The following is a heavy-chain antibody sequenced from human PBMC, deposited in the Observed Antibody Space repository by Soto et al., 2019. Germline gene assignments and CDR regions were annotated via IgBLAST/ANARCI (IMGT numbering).Heavy chain of an antibody. V-gene: IGHV4-61*01. CDR2: IYYSGST. CDR3: ARVLTDPYYFDY. J-gene: IGHJ4*02. CDR1: GGSVSSVKYY. Sequence: SETLSLTCNVSGGSVSSVKYYWSWIRQPPGKGLEWIGYIYYSGSTNYNPSLKSRVTISVDTSKNQFSLKLSSVTAADTAVYYCARVLTDPYYFDYWGQGTLVTVSS.